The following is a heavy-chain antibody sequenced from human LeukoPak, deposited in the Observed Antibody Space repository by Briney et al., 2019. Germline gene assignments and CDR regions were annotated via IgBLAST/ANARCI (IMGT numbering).Heavy chain of an antibody. CDR1: GYTFTGYY. CDR2: INPNSGST. J-gene: IGHJ6*02. D-gene: IGHD5-18*01. Sequence: EASVKVSCKASGYTFTGYYMRWGRPAPGQGRGRMGWINPNSGSTNYAQKFQDRVTMTRDTSISTAYMELNRLRSDDTAVYYCARDRIQLWLDYYYGMDVWGQGTTVTVSS. CDR3: ARDRIQLWLDYYYGMDV. V-gene: IGHV1-2*02.